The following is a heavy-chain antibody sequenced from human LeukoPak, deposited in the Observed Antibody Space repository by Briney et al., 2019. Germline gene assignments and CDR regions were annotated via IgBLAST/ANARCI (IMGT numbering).Heavy chain of an antibody. CDR2: IRYDGSHK. Sequence: GGSLRLSCVVSGFTFVSHGMHWVRQAPGKGLEWVAFIRYDGSHKYYADSVKGRFTISRDNSKNTLYLQMNSLRAEDTAVYYCARSEWFGENWFDPWGQGTLVTVSS. J-gene: IGHJ5*02. CDR3: ARSEWFGENWFDP. D-gene: IGHD3-10*01. V-gene: IGHV3-30*02. CDR1: GFTFVSHG.